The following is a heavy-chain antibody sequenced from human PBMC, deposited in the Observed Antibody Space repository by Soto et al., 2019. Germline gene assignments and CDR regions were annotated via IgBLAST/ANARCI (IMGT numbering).Heavy chain of an antibody. CDR1: GYTLTELS. D-gene: IGHD6-13*01. Sequence: GASVKVSCKVSGYTLTELSMHWVRQAPGKGLEWMGGFDPEDGETIYAQKFQGRVTMTEDTSTDTAYMELSSLRSEDTAVYYCATCYTGIAAAGTFYYYYMDVWGKGTTVTVSS. CDR2: FDPEDGET. J-gene: IGHJ6*03. CDR3: ATCYTGIAAAGTFYYYYMDV. V-gene: IGHV1-24*01.